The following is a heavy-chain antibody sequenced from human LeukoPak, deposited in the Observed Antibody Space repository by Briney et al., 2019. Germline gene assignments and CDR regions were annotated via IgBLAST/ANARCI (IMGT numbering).Heavy chain of an antibody. CDR1: GFTFSSSS. J-gene: IGHJ4*02. CDR3: AKGSGWYV. CDR2: ISGSGGST. D-gene: IGHD6-19*01. Sequence: GGSLRLSCAASGFTFSSSSMSWVRQAPGKGLEWVSVISGSGGSTDYADSVKGRFTISRDNSKSTLYLQINSLRAEDTAVYYCAKGSGWYVWGQGTLVTVSS. V-gene: IGHV3-23*01.